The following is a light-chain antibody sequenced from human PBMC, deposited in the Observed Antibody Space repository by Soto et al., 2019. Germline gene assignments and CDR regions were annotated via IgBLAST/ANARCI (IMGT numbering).Light chain of an antibody. J-gene: IGKJ1*01. V-gene: IGKV1-5*01. CDR2: NAA. Sequence: DIQMTQSPSTLSASVVERVAITCLASQSISSWLAWYQQKPGKAPKLLIFNAATLESGVPSRFFGSGSGTEFTLTISSLQPDDFGTYYCQQYSDFSTFGQGTKVDIK. CDR1: QSISSW. CDR3: QQYSDFST.